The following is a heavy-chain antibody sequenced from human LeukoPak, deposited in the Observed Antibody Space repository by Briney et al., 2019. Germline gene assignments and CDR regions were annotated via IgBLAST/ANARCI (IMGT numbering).Heavy chain of an antibody. CDR3: AKAGSIRFDY. Sequence: GGSLRLSCAASGFTFSSYGMSWVRQAPGKGLEWFSAISGSGGSTYYADSVKGRFTISRDNSKNTLYLQMNSLRAEDTAVYYCAKAGSIRFDYWGQGTLVTVSS. D-gene: IGHD1-26*01. CDR2: ISGSGGST. CDR1: GFTFSSYG. V-gene: IGHV3-23*01. J-gene: IGHJ4*02.